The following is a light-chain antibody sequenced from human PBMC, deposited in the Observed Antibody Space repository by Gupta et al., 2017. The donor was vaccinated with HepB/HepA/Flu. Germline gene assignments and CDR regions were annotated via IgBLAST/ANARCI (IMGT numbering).Light chain of an antibody. V-gene: IGKV1-17*01. Sequence: DIQMTQSPSSLSASIGDRVTITCRASQGIRNDLAWYQQKPGKAPKRLIYAASSLPRGVPSRFSGSGSGTEFTLTISSRQPEDFATYYCQHQKSSPWTFGQGTKVEIK. CDR1: QGIRND. J-gene: IGKJ1*01. CDR2: AAS. CDR3: QHQKSSPWT.